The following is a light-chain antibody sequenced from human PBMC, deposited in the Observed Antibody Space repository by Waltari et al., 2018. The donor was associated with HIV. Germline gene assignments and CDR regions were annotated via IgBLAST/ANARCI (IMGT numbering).Light chain of an antibody. CDR2: KAS. V-gene: IGKV1-5*03. CDR3: QHYNSYPWT. Sequence: DIQMTQSPSLLAASKGARVTFTCRASQSVSNWLAWYQQKPGRAPKLLIYKASSLESGVPSRFSGSGSGAEFTLTISSLQPDDIATYYCQHYNSYPWTFGQGTKVEIK. J-gene: IGKJ1*01. CDR1: QSVSNW.